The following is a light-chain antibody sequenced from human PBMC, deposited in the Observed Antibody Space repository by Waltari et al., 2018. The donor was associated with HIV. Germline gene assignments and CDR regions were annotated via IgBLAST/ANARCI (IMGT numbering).Light chain of an antibody. J-gene: IGLJ1*01. Sequence: QSALTQPPSASGSPGQSVTISCTGPRGDVGGFTHVSWYQQHPGKAPKLIIHEVSKRPSGVPERFSGSKSGNTASLTVSGLQAEDEADYYCSSYAGSNNHVFGSGTKVTVL. CDR2: EVS. V-gene: IGLV2-8*01. CDR1: RGDVGGFTH. CDR3: SSYAGSNNHV.